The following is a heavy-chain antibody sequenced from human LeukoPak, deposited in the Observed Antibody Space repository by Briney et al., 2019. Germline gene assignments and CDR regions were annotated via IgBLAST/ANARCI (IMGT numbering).Heavy chain of an antibody. Sequence: GASVTVSCKASGYTFTSYYMHWVRQAPGQGLEWMGIINPSGGSTGYAQKFRGRVTMTRDTSTSTVYMDLSSLRSEDTAVYYCARDQGDGYKIARPQYWGQGTLVTVSS. CDR1: GYTFTSYY. V-gene: IGHV1-46*01. J-gene: IGHJ4*02. CDR3: ARDQGDGYKIARPQY. D-gene: IGHD5-24*01. CDR2: INPSGGST.